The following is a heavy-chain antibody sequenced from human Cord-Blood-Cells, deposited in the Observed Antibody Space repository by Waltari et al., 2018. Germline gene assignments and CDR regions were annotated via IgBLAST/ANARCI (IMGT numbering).Heavy chain of an antibody. Sequence: EVQLVESGGGVVQPGGSLRLSCAASGFTFDDYAMHWVRQAPGKGLGWVSLISGDGGSTYYADSVKGRFTIYRDNSKNSLYLQMNSLRTEDTALYYCAKDSRYCSGGSCYYFQHWGQGTLVTVSS. V-gene: IGHV3-43*02. CDR1: GFTFDDYA. J-gene: IGHJ1*01. CDR3: AKDSRYCSGGSCYYFQH. D-gene: IGHD2-15*01. CDR2: ISGDGGST.